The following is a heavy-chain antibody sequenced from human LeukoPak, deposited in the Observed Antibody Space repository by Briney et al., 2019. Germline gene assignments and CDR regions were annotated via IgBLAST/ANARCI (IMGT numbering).Heavy chain of an antibody. Sequence: XXXAPGXXXXXXASIKQDGSERYYVDSVKGRFTISRDNAKNSLYLQMNSLRAEDTAVYYCARYSSSWQHYFDFWGQGTLVTVSS. J-gene: IGHJ4*02. V-gene: IGHV3-7*03. CDR2: IKQDGSER. D-gene: IGHD6-13*01. CDR3: ARYSSSWQHYFDF.